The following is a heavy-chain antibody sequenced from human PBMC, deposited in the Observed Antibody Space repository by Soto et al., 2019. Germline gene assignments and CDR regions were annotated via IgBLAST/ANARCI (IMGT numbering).Heavy chain of an antibody. Sequence: QVQLVKSGGGVVQPGRSLRLSCAASGFTFSSYAMHWVRQAPGKGLEWVAVISYDGSNKYYADSVKGRFTISRDNSKNTLYLHMISRRAEDTAVYYCAIEGGSSSYEGQVDYWGQGTLVTVSS. D-gene: IGHD6-13*01. CDR3: AIEGGSSSYEGQVDY. V-gene: IGHV3-30-3*01. J-gene: IGHJ4*02. CDR2: ISYDGSNK. CDR1: GFTFSSYA.